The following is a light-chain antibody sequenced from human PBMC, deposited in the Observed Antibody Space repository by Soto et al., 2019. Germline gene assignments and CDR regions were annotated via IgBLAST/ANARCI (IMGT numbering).Light chain of an antibody. J-gene: IGKJ2*01. V-gene: IGKV3-20*01. CDR1: QSVSSSY. Sequence: EIVLTQSPGTLSLSPGERATLSCRASQSVSSSYLAWYQQKPGQAPRLLIYGASSRATGSPDRFSGSGSGTDFTLTISRLELEDFAVYYCQQYGSSPPYNFGQGTKLEIK. CDR2: GAS. CDR3: QQYGSSPPYN.